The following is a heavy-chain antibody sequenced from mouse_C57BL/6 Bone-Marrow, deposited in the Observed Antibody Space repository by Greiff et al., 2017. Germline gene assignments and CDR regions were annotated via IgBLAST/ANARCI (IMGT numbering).Heavy chain of an antibody. V-gene: IGHV14-4*01. D-gene: IGHD1-1*01. Sequence: SGAELVRPGASVKLSCTASGFNIKDDYMHWVQQRPEQGLEWIGWIDPENGDTEYASKFQGKATITADTSSNTAYLQLSSLTSEDTAVYYCTTYLYGSSFDYWGQGTTLTVSS. CDR3: TTYLYGSSFDY. J-gene: IGHJ2*01. CDR2: IDPENGDT. CDR1: GFNIKDDY.